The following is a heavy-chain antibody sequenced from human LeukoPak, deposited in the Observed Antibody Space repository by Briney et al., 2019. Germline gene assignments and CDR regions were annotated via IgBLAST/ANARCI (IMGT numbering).Heavy chain of an antibody. CDR3: ARDGRYSGSFDY. Sequence: GGSLRLSCAASGFTFDDYGMTWVRQAPGKGLEWVSGINWNGDTIGYADSVKGRFTISRDNAQNSLSLQMNSLRAEDTAVYYCARDGRYSGSFDYWGQGTLVTVSS. D-gene: IGHD3-22*01. CDR2: INWNGDTI. J-gene: IGHJ4*02. V-gene: IGHV3-20*04. CDR1: GFTFDDYG.